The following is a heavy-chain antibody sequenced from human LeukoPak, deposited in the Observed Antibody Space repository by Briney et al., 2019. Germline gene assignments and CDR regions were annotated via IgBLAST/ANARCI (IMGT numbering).Heavy chain of an antibody. D-gene: IGHD5-18*01. J-gene: IGHJ4*02. Sequence: ASETLSLTCTVSGDSISSSSYSWSWIRQPPGKGLEWIGYIYYTGSTNYNPSLESRVTISVDTSKNQFSLKLSSVTAADTAVYYCARRGYSYGTMYYFDYWGQGTLVTVSS. V-gene: IGHV4-61*05. CDR1: GDSISSSSYS. CDR2: IYYTGST. CDR3: ARRGYSYGTMYYFDY.